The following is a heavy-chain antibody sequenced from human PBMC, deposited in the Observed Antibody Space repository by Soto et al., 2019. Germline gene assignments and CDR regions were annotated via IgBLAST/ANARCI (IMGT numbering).Heavy chain of an antibody. CDR3: TTSSERGY. J-gene: IGHJ4*02. CDR1: GYTYTEYA. V-gene: IGHV1-3*01. Sequence: QVQFVQSGAEVKKPGVSVKLSCKTSGYTYTEYAIHWVRQAPGQGLEWMGWINVGNGNAKYSQRVEGRVTMTRDASASTVYMEVGSLASEDTAVYYCTTSSERGYWGQGTLVTVSS. CDR2: INVGNGNA.